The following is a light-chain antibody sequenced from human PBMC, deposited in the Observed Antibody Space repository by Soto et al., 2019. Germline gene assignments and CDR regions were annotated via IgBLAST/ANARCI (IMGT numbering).Light chain of an antibody. CDR1: QSVSRR. CDR3: QQRSDWPPIT. CDR2: GAS. J-gene: IGKJ5*01. V-gene: IGKV3-11*01. Sequence: EVVLPQSPGTLSLSPGGRATLSCRASQSVSRRLAWYQQRPGQSPRLLISGASMRASGVPVRFIGSGSGTDFTLTISSLEPEDFAVYYCQQRSDWPPITFGQGTRLEIK.